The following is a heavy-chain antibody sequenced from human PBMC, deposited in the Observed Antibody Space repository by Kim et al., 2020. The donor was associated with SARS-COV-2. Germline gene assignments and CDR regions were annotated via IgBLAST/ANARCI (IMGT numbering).Heavy chain of an antibody. CDR3: ARGRIGDY. CDR2: MFHSGST. V-gene: IGHV4-38-2*02. Sequence: SETLSLTCTVSGYSISSGYYWGWIRQPPGKGLEWIGSMFHSGSTYYNPSLKSRVTISVDTSKNQFSLKLSSVTAADTAVYYCARGRIGDYWGQGTLVTVS. J-gene: IGHJ4*02. CDR1: GYSISSGYY.